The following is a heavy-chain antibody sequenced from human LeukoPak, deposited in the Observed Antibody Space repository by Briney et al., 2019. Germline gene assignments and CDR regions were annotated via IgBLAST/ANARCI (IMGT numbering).Heavy chain of an antibody. CDR3: ARAGTDDYGDYGY. D-gene: IGHD4-17*01. Sequence: PGGSLRLSCAASGFSFSSNWMHWVRQPPGKGLEWVSYISSSGSTIYYADSVKGRFTISRDNAKNSLYLQMNSLRAEDTAVYYCARAGTDDYGDYGYWGQGTLVTVSS. J-gene: IGHJ4*02. CDR1: GFSFSSNW. V-gene: IGHV3-48*04. CDR2: ISSSGSTI.